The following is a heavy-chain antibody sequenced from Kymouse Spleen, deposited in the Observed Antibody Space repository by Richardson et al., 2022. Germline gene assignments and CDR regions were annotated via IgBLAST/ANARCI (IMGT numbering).Heavy chain of an antibody. CDR1: GFTFSSYW. CDR2: IKQDGSEK. V-gene: IGHV3-7*01. Sequence: EVQLVESGGGLVQPGGSLRLSCAASGFTFSSYWMSWVRQAPGKGLEWVANIKQDGSEKYYVDSVKGRFTISRDNAKNSLYLQMNSLRAEDTAVYYCAREIPAAMQGSDWFDPWGQGTLVTVSS. J-gene: IGHJ5*02. D-gene: IGHD2-2*02. CDR3: AREIPAAMQGSDWFDP.